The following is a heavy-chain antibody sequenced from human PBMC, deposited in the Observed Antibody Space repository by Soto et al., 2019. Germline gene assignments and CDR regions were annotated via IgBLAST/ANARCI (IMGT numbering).Heavy chain of an antibody. CDR3: ARHPLTLQQLVRSASWFAP. Sequence: SETLSLTCTVSGGSISSSSYYWGWIRQPPGKGLEWIGSIYYSGSTYYNPSLKSRVTISVDTSKNQFSLKLSSVTAADTAVYYCARHPLTLQQLVRSASWFAPWGQGTLVTVSS. D-gene: IGHD6-6*01. J-gene: IGHJ5*02. CDR1: GGSISSSSYY. CDR2: IYYSGST. V-gene: IGHV4-39*01.